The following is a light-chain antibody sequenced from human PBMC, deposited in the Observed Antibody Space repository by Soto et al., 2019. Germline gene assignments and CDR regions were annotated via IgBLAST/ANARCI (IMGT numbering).Light chain of an antibody. J-gene: IGKJ5*01. CDR2: DAY. CDR3: QERHLWLIT. CDR1: QSFRCL. V-gene: IGKV3-11*01. Sequence: ERVLKSNPVTLALSPWERATLSCRASQSFRCLLAWYQQKPGQAPRLLIYDAYNRATGIPPRFSGSGSGTDFTLTISCLEPEDSAVYYCQERHLWLITFCHVTRLEIK.